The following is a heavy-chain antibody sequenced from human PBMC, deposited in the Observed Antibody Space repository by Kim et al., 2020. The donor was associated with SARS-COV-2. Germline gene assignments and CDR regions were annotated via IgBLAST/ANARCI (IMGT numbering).Heavy chain of an antibody. J-gene: IGHJ1*01. V-gene: IGHV1-3*01. CDR1: GYTFTSYA. CDR2: INAGNGNT. D-gene: IGHD4-17*01. Sequence: ASVKVSCKASGYTFTSYAMHWVRQAPGQRLEWMGWINAGNGNTKYSQKFQGRVTITRDTSASTAYMELSSLRSEDTAVYYCATDGAYGDYVGYFQHWGQGTLVTVSS. CDR3: ATDGAYGDYVGYFQH.